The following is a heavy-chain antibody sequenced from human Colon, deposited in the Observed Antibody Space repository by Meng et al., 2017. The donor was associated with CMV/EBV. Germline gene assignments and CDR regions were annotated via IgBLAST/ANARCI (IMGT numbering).Heavy chain of an antibody. CDR3: AKIYWNYKGLIDY. D-gene: IGHD1-7*01. CDR1: GFTFDDYP. Sequence: SLKISCEASGFTFDDYPMHWVRQAPGKGPEWVAGISWNSGAIGYADSAKGRFTVSRDNAKNSLYLQMNSLRAEDTAVYYCAKIYWNYKGLIDYWGQGTPVTVSS. CDR2: ISWNSGAI. V-gene: IGHV3-9*01. J-gene: IGHJ4*02.